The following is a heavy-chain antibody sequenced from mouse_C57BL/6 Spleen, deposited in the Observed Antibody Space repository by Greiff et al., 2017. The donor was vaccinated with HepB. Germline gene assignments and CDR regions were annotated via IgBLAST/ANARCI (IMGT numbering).Heavy chain of an antibody. V-gene: IGHV1-4*01. D-gene: IGHD4-1*01. CDR1: GYTFTSYT. J-gene: IGHJ3*01. CDR3: ARGTGGTWFAY. Sequence: QVRLQQSGAELARPGASVKMSCKASGYTFTSYTMHWVKQRPGQGLEWIGYINPSSGYTKYNQKFKDKATLTADKSSSTAYMQLSSLTSEDSAVYYCARGTGGTWFAYWGQGTLVTVSA. CDR2: INPSSGYT.